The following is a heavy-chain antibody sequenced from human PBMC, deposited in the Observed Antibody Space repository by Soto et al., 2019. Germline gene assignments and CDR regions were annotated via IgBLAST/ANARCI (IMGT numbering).Heavy chain of an antibody. CDR3: ARDLTTPSYGGAV. D-gene: IGHD5-18*01. J-gene: IGHJ6*02. CDR1: GYTFTGAY. V-gene: IGHV1-2*02. CDR2: INPHSGGT. Sequence: QAQLVQAGAEVKKPGASVKVSCKASGYTFTGAYIHWVRQAPGQGLEWMGCINPHSGGTEFAQKCQGRVIVTRDTSITTVYMEVSSLRSDDTGVYYCARDLTTPSYGGAVWGQGTAVNVSS.